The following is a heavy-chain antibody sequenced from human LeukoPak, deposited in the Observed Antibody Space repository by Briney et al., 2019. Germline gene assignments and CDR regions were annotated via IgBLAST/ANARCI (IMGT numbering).Heavy chain of an antibody. CDR3: AFLDGEDNVFVF. D-gene: IGHD3-16*01. J-gene: IGHJ1*01. CDR2: ISSSGRT. CDR1: GASISYSNYY. V-gene: IGHV4-39*01. Sequence: SSETLSLTCTVSGASISYSNYYWAWIRQPPGKGLDWIGNISSSGRTHYNPSLRSRYTISLDASKNQSAHGLTYVPAQSAAFYFCAFLDGEDNVFVFWGQGALVPVPS.